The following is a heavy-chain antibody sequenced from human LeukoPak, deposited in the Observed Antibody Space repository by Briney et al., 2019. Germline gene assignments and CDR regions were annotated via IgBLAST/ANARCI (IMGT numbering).Heavy chain of an antibody. CDR2: INHSGST. CDR3: ARDRGYSYGYSFGFDY. V-gene: IGHV4-34*01. D-gene: IGHD5-18*01. J-gene: IGHJ4*02. Sequence: SETLSLTCAVCGGSFSGYYWSWIRQPPGKGLEWTGEINHSGSTNYNPSLKSRVTISVDTPKNQFSLKLSSVTAADTAVYYCARDRGYSYGYSFGFDYWGQGTLVTVSS. CDR1: GGSFSGYY.